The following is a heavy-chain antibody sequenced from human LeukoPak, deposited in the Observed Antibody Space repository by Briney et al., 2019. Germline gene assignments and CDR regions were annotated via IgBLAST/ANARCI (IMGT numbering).Heavy chain of an antibody. D-gene: IGHD3-22*01. CDR3: AREMRGYHDSSGYYYGWFDP. CDR2: IYHSGGT. J-gene: IGHJ5*02. CDR1: GGSISSGGYS. Sequence: SQTLFLTCAVSGGSISSGGYSWSWIRQPPGKGLEWIGYIYHSGGTYYNPSLKSRVTISVDRSKNQFSLKLSSVTAADTAVYYCAREMRGYHDSSGYYYGWFDPWGQGTLVTVSS. V-gene: IGHV4-30-2*01.